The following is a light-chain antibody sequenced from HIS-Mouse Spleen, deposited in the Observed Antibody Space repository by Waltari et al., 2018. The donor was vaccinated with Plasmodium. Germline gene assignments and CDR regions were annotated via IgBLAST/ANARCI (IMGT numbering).Light chain of an antibody. J-gene: IGLJ2*01. Sequence: QSALTQPPSASGSPGQSVTISCTGTSSDVGGYNYVSWYKQHPGRAPKLRIYEDSKRPSGVPYRFSGSKSGNTASLTVSGLQAEDEADYYCSSYAGSNNLVFGGGTKLTVL. CDR1: SSDVGGYNY. V-gene: IGLV2-8*01. CDR2: EDS. CDR3: SSYAGSNNLV.